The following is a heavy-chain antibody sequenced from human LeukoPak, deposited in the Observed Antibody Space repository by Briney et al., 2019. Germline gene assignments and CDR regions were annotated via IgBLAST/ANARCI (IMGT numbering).Heavy chain of an antibody. J-gene: IGHJ4*02. CDR2: ISNDGNNK. V-gene: IGHV3-30*04. CDR1: GFTFNTYP. D-gene: IGHD3-10*01. CDR3: ARPDDSESYYRANHY. Sequence: GRSLRLSCAASGFTFNTYPMYWVRQAPGKGLEWVALISNDGNNKHYADSVKGRFTVSRDNSNNALSLQMNGLRTEDTAAYYCARPDDSESYYRANHYWGRGTLVTVSP.